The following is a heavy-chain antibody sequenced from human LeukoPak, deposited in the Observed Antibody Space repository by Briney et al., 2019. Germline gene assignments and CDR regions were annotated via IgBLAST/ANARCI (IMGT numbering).Heavy chain of an antibody. CDR3: AKEIQIYSSSWYGGADY. J-gene: IGHJ4*02. V-gene: IGHV3-23*01. CDR2: IIGSSGST. D-gene: IGHD6-13*01. CDR1: GFTFSSYA. Sequence: GGSLRLSCAASGFTFSSYAMSWVRKAPGKGLEWVSGIIGSSGSTYYAESVKGRFTISRDNSKNTLYLQINSLRAEDTAVYYCAKEIQIYSSSWYGGADYWGQGTLVTVSS.